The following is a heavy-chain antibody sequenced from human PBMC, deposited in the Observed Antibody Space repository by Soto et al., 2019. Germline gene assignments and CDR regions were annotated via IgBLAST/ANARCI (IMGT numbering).Heavy chain of an antibody. Sequence: EVQLLESGGGLVQPGGSLRLSCAASGFTFSSYAMSWVRQAPGKGLEWVSAISGSGGSTYYADSVKGRFTISRDNSKNTLYLQMNSLRAEDTAVYYCAKDRATGVVVAATGDYWGQGTTVTVSS. J-gene: IGHJ4*02. D-gene: IGHD2-15*01. CDR2: ISGSGGST. V-gene: IGHV3-23*01. CDR1: GFTFSSYA. CDR3: AKDRATGVVVAATGDY.